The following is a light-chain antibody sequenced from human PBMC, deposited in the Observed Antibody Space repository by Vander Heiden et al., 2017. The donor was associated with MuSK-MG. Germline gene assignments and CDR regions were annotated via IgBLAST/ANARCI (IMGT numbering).Light chain of an antibody. CDR2: YNT. J-gene: IGLJ2*01. CDR1: NIGSKG. Sequence: SYVLTQPPSVSVAPGKTARITYGGNNIGSKGGHWHQHKSGQAPVLVIYYNTDRPSGIPGRFSGSNSGNTATLTISRVEAGDEADYYCQVGDSTNNHVVFGGGTKLTVV. CDR3: QVGDSTNNHVV. V-gene: IGLV3-21*04.